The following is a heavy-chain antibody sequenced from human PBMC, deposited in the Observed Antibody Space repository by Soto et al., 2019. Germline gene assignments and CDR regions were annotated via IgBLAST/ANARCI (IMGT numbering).Heavy chain of an antibody. V-gene: IGHV3-30-3*01. J-gene: IGHJ4*02. CDR1: GFTFSSYA. CDR3: ARGVLYYYDSSGLGFDY. CDR2: ISYDGSNK. D-gene: IGHD3-22*01. Sequence: QVQLVESGGGVVQPGRSLRLSCAASGFTFSSYAMHWVRQAPGKGLEGVAVISYDGSNKYYADSVKGRFTISRDNSKNTLYLQMNSLRAEDTAVYYCARGVLYYYDSSGLGFDYWGQGTLVTVSS.